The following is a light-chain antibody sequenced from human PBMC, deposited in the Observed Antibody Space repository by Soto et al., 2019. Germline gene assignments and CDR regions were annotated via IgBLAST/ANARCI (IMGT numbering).Light chain of an antibody. CDR3: GVWDSNLQLYL. J-gene: IGLJ1*01. V-gene: IGLV1-51*01. Sequence: QSVLSQPPSLSAAPGQTVTISCSGSWSIGRNYVSWYQQFPGAAPKLLIFDSYRRPSGIPERFSASKSGTSATLDISGLRTGDEADYYCGVWDSNLQLYLFGSGTKLTVL. CDR1: WSIGRNY. CDR2: DSY.